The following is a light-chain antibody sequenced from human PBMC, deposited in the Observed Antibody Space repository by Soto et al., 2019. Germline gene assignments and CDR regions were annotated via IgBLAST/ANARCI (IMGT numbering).Light chain of an antibody. J-gene: IGKJ2*01. CDR2: GTS. V-gene: IGKV3-20*01. CDR3: QQYSSSSAYT. Sequence: VLTQAPGTLSLSPGERATLSCRASQNIATQFFTWYQQRPGQAPRVLIYGTSTRATGIPDRFSGSGSGTDFTLTISILEPQDFAVYYSQQYSSSSAYTFGQGTKLEIK. CDR1: QNIATQF.